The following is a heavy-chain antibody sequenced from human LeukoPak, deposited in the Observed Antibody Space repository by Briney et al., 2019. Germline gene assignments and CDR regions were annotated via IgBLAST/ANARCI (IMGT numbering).Heavy chain of an antibody. J-gene: IGHJ6*03. Sequence: PGGSLRLSCAASGFTFSNFAMSWVRQAPGKGLEWVSCITGSGGNTHHADSVKGRFTISRDNSKNTLYLQMNSLRVEDAAIYYCAKYKGAVFYHYCMDVWGKGTTVTVSS. CDR3: AKYKGAVFYHYCMDV. V-gene: IGHV3-23*01. CDR2: ITGSGGNT. D-gene: IGHD1-1*01. CDR1: GFTFSNFA.